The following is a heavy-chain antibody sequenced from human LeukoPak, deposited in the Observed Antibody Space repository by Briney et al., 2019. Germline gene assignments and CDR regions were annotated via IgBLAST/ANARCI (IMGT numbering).Heavy chain of an antibody. J-gene: IGHJ4*02. CDR1: GGSFSGYY. D-gene: IGHD3-10*01. CDR2: ISGSGGST. Sequence: PSETLSLTCAVYGGSFSGYYWSWIRQPPGKGLEWVSAISGSGGSTYYADSVRGRFTISRDNSKNTLYLQMNSLRAEDTAVYYCAKELAGTIDYWGQGTLVTVS. V-gene: IGHV3-23*01. CDR3: AKELAGTIDY.